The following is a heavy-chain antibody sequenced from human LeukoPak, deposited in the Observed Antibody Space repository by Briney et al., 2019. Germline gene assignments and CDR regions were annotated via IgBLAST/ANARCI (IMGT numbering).Heavy chain of an antibody. J-gene: IGHJ5*02. CDR1: GYTFTGYY. V-gene: IGHV1-2*02. CDR3: ARDSRGPLRVPAFDP. Sequence: ASXKVSCKASGYTFTGYYMHWVRQAPGQGLEWMGWINPNSGGTNYAQKFQGRVTMTRDTSISTAYMELRRLRSDDMAVYYCARDSRGPLRVPAFDPWGQGTLVTVSS. CDR2: INPNSGGT. D-gene: IGHD5/OR15-5a*01.